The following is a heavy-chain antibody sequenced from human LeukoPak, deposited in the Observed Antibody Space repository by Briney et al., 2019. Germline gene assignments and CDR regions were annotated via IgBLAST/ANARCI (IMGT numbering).Heavy chain of an antibody. CDR1: GGSITSSSDY. Sequence: SETLSLTCTVSGGSITSSSDYWGWIRQPPGKGLEWIGSIYYSGSTNYNPSLKSRVTISVDTSKNQFSLKLSSVTAADTAVYYCARHVMSSGYPEVGDAFDIWGQGTMVTVSS. CDR2: IYYSGST. D-gene: IGHD3-22*01. V-gene: IGHV4-39*01. J-gene: IGHJ3*02. CDR3: ARHVMSSGYPEVGDAFDI.